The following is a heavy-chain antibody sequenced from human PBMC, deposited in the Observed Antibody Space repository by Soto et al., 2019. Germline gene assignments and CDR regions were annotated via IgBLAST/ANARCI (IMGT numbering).Heavy chain of an antibody. D-gene: IGHD3-22*01. CDR3: ARQIYDSDTGPNFQYYFDS. V-gene: IGHV5-10-1*01. CDR2: IDPSDSQT. CDR1: GYSVAGYW. J-gene: IGHJ4*02. Sequence: DSLTISGKGSGYSVAGYWITLVRQKPGKGLEWMGRIDPSDSQTYYSPSFRGHVTISVTKSITTVFLQWSSLRVSDTAMYYCARQIYDSDTGPNFQYYFDSWGQGTPVTVSS.